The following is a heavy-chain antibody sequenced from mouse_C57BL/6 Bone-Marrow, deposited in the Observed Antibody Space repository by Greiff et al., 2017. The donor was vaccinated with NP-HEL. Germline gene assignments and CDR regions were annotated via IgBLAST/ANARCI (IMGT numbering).Heavy chain of an antibody. J-gene: IGHJ1*03. CDR3: ARGGLRRDWYFDV. CDR2: ISSGSSTI. D-gene: IGHD2-4*01. V-gene: IGHV5-17*01. CDR1: GFTFSDYG. Sequence: EVKLMESGGGLVKPGGSLKLSCAASGFTFSDYGMHWVRQAPEKGLEWVAYISSGSSTIYYADTVKGRFTISRDNVKNTLFLQMTSLRSEDTAMYYCARGGLRRDWYFDVWGTGTTVTVSS.